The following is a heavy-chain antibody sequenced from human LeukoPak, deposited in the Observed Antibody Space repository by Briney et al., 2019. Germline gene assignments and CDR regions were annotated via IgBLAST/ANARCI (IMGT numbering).Heavy chain of an antibody. CDR2: IYYSGST. CDR3: ARQRKRMIVVVSRGGNAFDI. CDR1: GGSISSGGYY. Sequence: SQTLSLTCTVSGGSISSGGYYWSWIRQHPGKGLEWIGYIYYSGSTYYNPSLKSRVTISVDTSKNQFSLKVSSVTAADTAVYYCARQRKRMIVVVSRGGNAFDIWGQGTMVTVSS. D-gene: IGHD3-22*01. J-gene: IGHJ3*02. V-gene: IGHV4-31*03.